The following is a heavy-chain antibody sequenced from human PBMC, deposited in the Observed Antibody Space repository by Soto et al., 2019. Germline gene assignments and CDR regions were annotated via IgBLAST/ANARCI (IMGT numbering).Heavy chain of an antibody. Sequence: SVKVSCKASGGTFSSYAISWVRQAPGQGLEWMGGIIPIFGTANYAQKFQGRVTITADESTSRAYMELSSLRSEDTAVYYCARASYSLAEGYYFDYWGQGTLVTVSS. CDR3: ARASYSLAEGYYFDY. V-gene: IGHV1-69*13. J-gene: IGHJ4*02. CDR2: IIPIFGTA. CDR1: GGTFSSYA. D-gene: IGHD2-21*01.